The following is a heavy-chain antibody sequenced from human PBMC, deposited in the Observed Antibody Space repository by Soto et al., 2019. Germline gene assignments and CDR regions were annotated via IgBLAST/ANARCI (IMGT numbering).Heavy chain of an antibody. J-gene: IGHJ6*02. V-gene: IGHV1-69*13. Sequence: ASVKVSCKASGGTFSSYAISWVRQAPGQGLEWMGGIIPIFGTANYAQKFQGRVTITADESTSTAYMELSSLRSEDTAVYYCARGYYYYDSRGYYYGMDVWGQGTRVTVSS. CDR2: IIPIFGTA. CDR3: ARGYYYYDSRGYYYGMDV. D-gene: IGHD3-22*01. CDR1: GGTFSSYA.